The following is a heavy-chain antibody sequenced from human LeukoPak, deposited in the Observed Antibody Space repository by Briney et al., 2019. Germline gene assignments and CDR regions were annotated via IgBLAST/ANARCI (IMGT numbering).Heavy chain of an antibody. Sequence: SETLSLTCAVYGGSFSGYYWSWIRHPPGNGLEWSGEINHSGGTNYNPSLKSPVNISVDTSKNQFSLKLSSVTAADTAVYYCARGGRRWLQLRCYFDYWGQGTLVTVSS. CDR3: ARGGRRWLQLRCYFDY. J-gene: IGHJ4*02. D-gene: IGHD5-24*01. V-gene: IGHV4-34*01. CDR1: GGSFSGYY. CDR2: INHSGGT.